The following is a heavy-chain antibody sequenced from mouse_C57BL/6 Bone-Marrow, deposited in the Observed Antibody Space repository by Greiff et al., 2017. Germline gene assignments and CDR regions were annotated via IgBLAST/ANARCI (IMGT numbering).Heavy chain of an antibody. J-gene: IGHJ4*01. CDR3: ARGAFYYGNPYYYAMDD. Sequence: QVQLQQPGTELVKPGASVKLSCKASGYTFTSYWMHWVKQRPGQGLEWIGNINPSNGGTNYNEKFKSKATLTVDKSSSTAYMQLSSLTSEDSAVYYCARGAFYYGNPYYYAMDDWGQGTSVTVSS. V-gene: IGHV1-53*01. CDR1: GYTFTSYW. CDR2: INPSNGGT. D-gene: IGHD2-1*01.